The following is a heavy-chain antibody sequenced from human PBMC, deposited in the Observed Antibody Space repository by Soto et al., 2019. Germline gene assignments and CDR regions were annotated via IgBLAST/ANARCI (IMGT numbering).Heavy chain of an antibody. Sequence: ASVKVSCKASGGTFSSYTISWVRQAPGQGLEWMGRIIPILGIANYAQKFQGRVTITADKSTSTAYMELSSLRSEDTAVYYCARALDYGDYVGYFDYWGQGTLVTVSS. CDR3: ARALDYGDYVGYFDY. D-gene: IGHD4-17*01. J-gene: IGHJ4*02. CDR2: IIPILGIA. CDR1: GGTFSSYT. V-gene: IGHV1-69*02.